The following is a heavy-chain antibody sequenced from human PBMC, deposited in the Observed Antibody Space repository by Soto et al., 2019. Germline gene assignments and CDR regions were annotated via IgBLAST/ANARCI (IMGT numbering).Heavy chain of an antibody. CDR3: AKDVAYYDKHNWLDP. Sequence: HPVGSLRLSCAASGFTFSSYAMSWVRQAPGKGLEWVSAISGSGGSTYYADSVKGRFTISRDNSKNTLYLQMNSLRAEDTAVYYCAKDVAYYDKHNWLDPWGQGNLVTV. CDR2: ISGSGGST. J-gene: IGHJ5*02. V-gene: IGHV3-23*01. CDR1: GFTFSSYA. D-gene: IGHD3-22*01.